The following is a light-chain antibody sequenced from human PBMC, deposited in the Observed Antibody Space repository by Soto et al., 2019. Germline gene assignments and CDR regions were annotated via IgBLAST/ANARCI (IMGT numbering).Light chain of an antibody. J-gene: IGLJ2*01. CDR1: RGHSTYA. CDR2: LDSDGRH. CDR3: QTWATGIRV. Sequence: QLVLTQSPSAAASLGASGKLTGTLSRGHSTYAIACHQHQPEKGPRYLMKLDSDGRHSKGDGIPDRFSGSISGAERYLTISSLQSEDEADYYCQTWATGIRVFGGGTKLTVL. V-gene: IGLV4-69*01.